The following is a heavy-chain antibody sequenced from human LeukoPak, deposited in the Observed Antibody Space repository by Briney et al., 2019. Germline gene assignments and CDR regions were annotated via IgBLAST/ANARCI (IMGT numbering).Heavy chain of an antibody. J-gene: IGHJ4*02. CDR1: GLTFRTTW. CDR2: MNGEGTTI. Sequence: SGGSLRLPCATSGLTFRTTWMHWVRQAPGKGLMWVSRMNGEGTTIDYADSVKGRFTVSRDYAKNTLFLQMNNLRTEDTALYFCATARNFRFEYWGQGSLVIVSA. CDR3: ATARNFRFEY. D-gene: IGHD1-7*01. V-gene: IGHV3-74*01.